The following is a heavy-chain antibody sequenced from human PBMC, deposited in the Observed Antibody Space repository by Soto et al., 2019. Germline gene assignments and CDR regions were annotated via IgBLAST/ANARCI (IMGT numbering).Heavy chain of an antibody. Sequence: GGSLRLSCAASGFTFDDFAMHWVRQAPGKGLEWVSGISRESGSIGYADSVKGRFTISRDNARNSLYLEMNSLGPGDTALYYCVKDLYSSTWSLFHYWGQGTLVTVSS. V-gene: IGHV3-9*01. D-gene: IGHD6-13*01. CDR3: VKDLYSSTWSLFHY. CDR1: GFTFDDFA. J-gene: IGHJ4*02. CDR2: ISRESGSI.